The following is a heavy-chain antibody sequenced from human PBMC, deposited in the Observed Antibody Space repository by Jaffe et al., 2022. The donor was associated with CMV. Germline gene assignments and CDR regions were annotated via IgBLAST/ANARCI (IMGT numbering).Heavy chain of an antibody. Sequence: QVQLVESGGGVVQPGRSLRLSCAASGFTFSAYGMHWVRQAPDKGLEWVAVAWYDGSEKYYADSVKGRVTISRDNSKNIVYLQMNSLRAEDTAVYHCTRALYSSGSFDYWGQGTLVTVSS. CDR1: GFTFSAYG. D-gene: IGHD6-19*01. J-gene: IGHJ4*02. CDR3: TRALYSSGSFDY. CDR2: AWYDGSEK. V-gene: IGHV3-33*08.